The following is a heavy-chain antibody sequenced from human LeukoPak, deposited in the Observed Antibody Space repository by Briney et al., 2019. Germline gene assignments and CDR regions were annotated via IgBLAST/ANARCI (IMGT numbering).Heavy chain of an antibody. V-gene: IGHV1-18*01. J-gene: IGHJ4*02. D-gene: IGHD3-22*01. CDR1: GYTFTSYG. Sequence: ASVKVSCKASGYTFTSYGISWVRQAPGQGLEWMGWISTYNGNTNYAQKFQGRVTMTRDTSTSTAYMELSSLRSEDTAVYYCARGGDSSGLNRFAYWGQGTLVTVSS. CDR2: ISTYNGNT. CDR3: ARGGDSSGLNRFAY.